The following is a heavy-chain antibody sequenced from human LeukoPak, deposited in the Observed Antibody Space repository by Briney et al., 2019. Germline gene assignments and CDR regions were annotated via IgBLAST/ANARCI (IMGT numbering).Heavy chain of an antibody. J-gene: IGHJ4*02. V-gene: IGHV3-33*01. CDR1: GFTFSSHA. CDR2: IWNDGSNK. D-gene: IGHD3-10*01. Sequence: QSGGSLRLSCAASGFTFSSHAMPWVRQAPGKGLEWVAIIWNDGSNKKYADSGKGRFTVSRDNSKNTVDLQMNSLRAEDTAVYYCARATYGSGSYIIDSWGQGALVTVSS. CDR3: ARATYGSGSYIIDS.